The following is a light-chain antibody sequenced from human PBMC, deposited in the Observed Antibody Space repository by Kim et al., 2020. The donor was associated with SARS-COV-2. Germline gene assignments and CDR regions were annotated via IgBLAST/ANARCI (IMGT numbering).Light chain of an antibody. CDR1: RTVTSDY. CDR3: HQYDTSPLT. V-gene: IGKV3-20*01. J-gene: IGKJ4*01. CDR2: GAV. Sequence: PPGQRPPRSGRASRTVTSDYLSWYQQRPGQAPRLLIYGAVSRATGIPDRFSGSGSGTDFTLIISRLEPEDFAVYYCHQYDTSPLTFGGGTKVDIK.